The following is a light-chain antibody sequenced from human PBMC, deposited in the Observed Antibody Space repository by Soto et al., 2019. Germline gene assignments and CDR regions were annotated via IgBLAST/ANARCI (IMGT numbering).Light chain of an antibody. CDR2: KAS. V-gene: IGKV1-5*03. CDR3: QQYNSYSGYT. CDR1: QSISSW. J-gene: IGKJ2*01. Sequence: DIPMTQSPSTLSASVGDRVTITCRASQSISSWLAWYQQKPGKAPKLLIYKASSLESGVPSRFSGSRSGTEVTLTISSLQPDDFATYYCQQYNSYSGYTFGQGTQLEIK.